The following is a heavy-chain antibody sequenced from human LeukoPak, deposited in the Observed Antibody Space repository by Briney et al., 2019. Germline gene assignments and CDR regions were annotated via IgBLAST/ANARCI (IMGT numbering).Heavy chain of an antibody. CDR3: ARDRNWASQSWYLDL. V-gene: IGHV1-18*01. CDR1: GYTFTSYG. Sequence: ASVKVSCKVSGYTFTSYGISWVRQAPGQGLEWMGWISAYNGNTNYAQKLQGRVTMTTDTSTSTAYMELRSLRSDDTAVYYCARDRNWASQSWYLDLWGRGTLVTVSS. D-gene: IGHD7-27*01. CDR2: ISAYNGNT. J-gene: IGHJ2*01.